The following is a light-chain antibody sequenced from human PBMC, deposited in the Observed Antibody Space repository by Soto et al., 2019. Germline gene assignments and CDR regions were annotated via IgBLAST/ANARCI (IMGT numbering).Light chain of an antibody. Sequence: DIQVTQSPSSVSASVGDRVTISCRASQGFSTWLAWYQQKPGKAPKLLIYAASTLQSGVPSRFSGSGSGTDFTLTVNSLQPEDSATYYCQQSNGFPRLTSGGGTKVEIK. CDR3: QQSNGFPRLT. V-gene: IGKV1-12*01. J-gene: IGKJ4*01. CDR1: QGFSTW. CDR2: AAS.